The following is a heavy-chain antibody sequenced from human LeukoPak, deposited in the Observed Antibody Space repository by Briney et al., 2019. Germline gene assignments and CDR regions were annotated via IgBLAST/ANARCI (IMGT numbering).Heavy chain of an antibody. J-gene: IGHJ5*02. CDR1: GGSISSGGYY. D-gene: IGHD3-22*01. Sequence: SETLSLTCTVSGGSISSGGYYWSWIRQHPGKGLEWIGYIYYSGSTYYNPSLKGRVTISVDTSKNQFSLKLSSVTAADTAVYYCARENTYYYDSSGYSRFDPWGQGTLVTVSS. CDR3: ARENTYYYDSSGYSRFDP. V-gene: IGHV4-31*03. CDR2: IYYSGST.